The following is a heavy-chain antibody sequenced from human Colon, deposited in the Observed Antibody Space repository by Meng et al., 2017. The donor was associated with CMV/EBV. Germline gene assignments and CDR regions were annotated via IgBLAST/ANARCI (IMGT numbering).Heavy chain of an antibody. CDR1: GVSISSSY. CDR3: ARGLYHYDSSGYYVNYFDY. CDR2: ISYSGSA. J-gene: IGHJ4*02. D-gene: IGHD3-22*01. V-gene: IGHV4-59*12. Sequence: SETLSLTCTVSGVSISSSYWSWIRQPPGKGLEWIGYISYSGSATYNPSLKSRVTMSVDTSKNQFSLKLTSVPAADTAVYYCARGLYHYDSSGYYVNYFDYWGLGTSVTVSS.